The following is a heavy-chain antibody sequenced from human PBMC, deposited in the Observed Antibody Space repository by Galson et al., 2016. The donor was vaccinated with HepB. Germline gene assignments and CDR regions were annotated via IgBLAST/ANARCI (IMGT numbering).Heavy chain of an antibody. CDR1: GFIVSDYW. Sequence: SLRLSCAASGFIVSDYWVHWVRQPPGKGLVWVSRISPDGTSTAYADSVKGRFTISRDNAKNSLYLQMNSLRAEDTALYYCTRDGTLRPLGYWGQGTLVTVSS. V-gene: IGHV3-74*01. J-gene: IGHJ4*02. CDR2: ISPDGTST. D-gene: IGHD3-22*01. CDR3: TRDGTLRPLGY.